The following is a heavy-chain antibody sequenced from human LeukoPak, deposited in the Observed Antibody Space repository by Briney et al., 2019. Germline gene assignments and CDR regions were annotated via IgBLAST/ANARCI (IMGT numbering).Heavy chain of an antibody. CDR2: INHSGST. D-gene: IGHD1-14*01. CDR3: ARGRTARNWFDP. V-gene: IGHV4-34*01. J-gene: IGHJ5*02. CDR1: GGSFSGYY. Sequence: PSETLSLTCAGYGGSFSGYYWSWIRQPPGKGLEWIGEINHSGSTNYNPSLKSRVTISVDTSKNQFSLKLSSVTAADTAVYYCARGRTARNWFDPWGQGTLVTVSS.